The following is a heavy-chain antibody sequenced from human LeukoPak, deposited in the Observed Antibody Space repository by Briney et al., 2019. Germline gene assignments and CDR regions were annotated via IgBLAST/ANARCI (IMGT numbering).Heavy chain of an antibody. CDR2: IIPILGIA. J-gene: IGHJ4*02. D-gene: IGHD6-13*01. CDR3: ARVRQQLNHFYFDY. Sequence: SVKVSCKASGGTFSSYAISWVRQAPGQGLEWMGRIIPILGIANYAQKFQGRVTITADKSTSTAYMELSSLRSEDTAVYYCARVRQQLNHFYFDYWGQGTLVTVSS. CDR1: GGTFSSYA. V-gene: IGHV1-69*04.